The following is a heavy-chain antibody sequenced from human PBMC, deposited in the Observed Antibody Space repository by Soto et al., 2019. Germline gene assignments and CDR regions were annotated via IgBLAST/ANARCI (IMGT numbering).Heavy chain of an antibody. CDR3: ARDLGLGNSSSCYAALSCYYYAMDV. J-gene: IGHJ6*02. V-gene: IGHV4-61*01. CDR2: ISYSGST. D-gene: IGHD2-2*01. Sequence: QVQLQESGPGLVKPSETLSLTCTVSGGSVSSGNYYWSWIRQHPGKGLEWIGYISYSGSTNYNPSHTGRVTISADTSNKLFSLRLTSVNAADTAVYYFARDLGLGNSSSCYAALSCYYYAMDVWGQGTTVTVSS. CDR1: GGSVSSGNYY.